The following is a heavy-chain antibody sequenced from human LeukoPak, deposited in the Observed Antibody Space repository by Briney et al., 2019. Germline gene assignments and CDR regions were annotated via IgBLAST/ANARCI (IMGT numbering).Heavy chain of an antibody. Sequence: GGSLRLSCAASGFSFSSSWMSWVRQAPGKGLEWVANIKQDGSEKYYVDSVKGRFTISRDNAKNSLHLQMISLRAEDTAVYYCARKTYYYDSGDYGWFDPWGQGTLVTVSS. CDR3: ARKTYYYDSGDYGWFDP. V-gene: IGHV3-7*01. CDR2: IKQDGSEK. J-gene: IGHJ5*02. CDR1: GFSFSSSW. D-gene: IGHD3-22*01.